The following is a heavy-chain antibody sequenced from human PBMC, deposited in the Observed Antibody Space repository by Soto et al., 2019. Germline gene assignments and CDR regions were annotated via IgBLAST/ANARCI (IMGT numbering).Heavy chain of an antibody. Sequence: GASVKVSCKASGYTFTNYAIHWVRQAPGQRLEWMGWINPGNGNTKYSQKFQGRVTITRDTSTSTANMELSSLRSEDTAVYYCAREQVVVATTPHWYFDFWGRGTLVTVSS. J-gene: IGHJ2*01. V-gene: IGHV1-3*01. CDR3: AREQVVVATTPHWYFDF. D-gene: IGHD2-15*01. CDR2: INPGNGNT. CDR1: GYTFTNYA.